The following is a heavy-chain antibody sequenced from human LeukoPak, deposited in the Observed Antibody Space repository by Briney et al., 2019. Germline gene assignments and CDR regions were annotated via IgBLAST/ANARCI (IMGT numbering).Heavy chain of an antibody. V-gene: IGHV4-59*01. CDR1: GGSISSYY. J-gene: IGHJ5*02. CDR2: IYYSGST. Sequence: SETLSLTCTVSGGSISSYYWSWIRQPPGKGLEWIGYIYYSGSTNYNPSLKSRVTISVDTSKNQLSLKLSSVTAADTAVYYCARGRELLWFGESTSSNWFDPWGQGTLVTVSS. D-gene: IGHD3-10*01. CDR3: ARGRELLWFGESTSSNWFDP.